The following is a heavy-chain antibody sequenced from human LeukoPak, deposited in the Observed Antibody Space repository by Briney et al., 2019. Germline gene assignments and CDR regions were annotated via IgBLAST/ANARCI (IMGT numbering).Heavy chain of an antibody. D-gene: IGHD2-2*01. CDR2: IYTSGST. J-gene: IGHJ5*02. Sequence: SQTLSLTCTVSGGSISSGSYYWSWIRQPAGKGLEWIGRIYTSGSTNYNPSLKSRVTISVDTSKNQFSLKLSSVTAADTAVYYCARDAQPAAIRGHWFDPWGQGTLVTVSS. CDR3: ARDAQPAAIRGHWFDP. CDR1: GGSISSGSYY. V-gene: IGHV4-61*02.